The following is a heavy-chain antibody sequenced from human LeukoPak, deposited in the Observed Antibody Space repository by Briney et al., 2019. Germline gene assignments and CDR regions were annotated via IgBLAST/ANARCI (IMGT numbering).Heavy chain of an antibody. V-gene: IGHV4-61*01. J-gene: IGHJ5*02. CDR2: IYYSGST. CDR3: ARGGSTGTYYDFWSGYYLFDH. CDR1: GGSVSSGSYY. D-gene: IGHD3-3*01. Sequence: SETLSLTCTVSGGSVSSGSYYWSWIRQPPGKGLEWIGYIYYSGSTHYNPSLKSRVTISVDTSKNQFSLKLSSVTAADTAVYYCARGGSTGTYYDFWSGYYLFDHWGQGTLVTVSS.